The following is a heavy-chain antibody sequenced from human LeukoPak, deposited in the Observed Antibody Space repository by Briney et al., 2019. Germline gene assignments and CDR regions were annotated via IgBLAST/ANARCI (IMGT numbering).Heavy chain of an antibody. Sequence: GGSLRLSCAASGFTFSSYGMHWVRQAPGKGLEWVAVISYDGSNKYYADSVKGRFTISRDSSKNTLYLQMNSLRAEDTAVYYCAKGRDGPDPWGQGTMVTVSS. D-gene: IGHD5-24*01. CDR3: AKGRDGPDP. V-gene: IGHV3-30*18. CDR2: ISYDGSNK. CDR1: GFTFSSYG. J-gene: IGHJ3*01.